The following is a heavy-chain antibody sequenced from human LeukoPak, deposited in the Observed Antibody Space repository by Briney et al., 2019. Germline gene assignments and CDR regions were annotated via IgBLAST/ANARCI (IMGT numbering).Heavy chain of an antibody. CDR3: ARVAAAAGTYYYGMDV. V-gene: IGHV3-11*01. CDR1: GFTFSDYY. Sequence: GGSLRLSCAASGFTFSDYYMSWIRQAPGKGLEWVSYISSSGSTIYYADSVKGRFTISRDNAKNSLYLQMNSLRAEDTAVYYCARVAAAAGTYYYGMDVWGQGTTVTVSS. CDR2: ISSSGSTI. J-gene: IGHJ6*02. D-gene: IGHD6-13*01.